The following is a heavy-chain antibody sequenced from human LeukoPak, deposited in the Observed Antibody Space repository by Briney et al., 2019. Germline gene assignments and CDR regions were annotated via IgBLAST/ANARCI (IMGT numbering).Heavy chain of an antibody. CDR2: ISYDGSNK. CDR3: AKADYGDHEV. J-gene: IGHJ4*02. D-gene: IGHD4-17*01. V-gene: IGHV3-30*18. CDR1: GFTFSTYW. Sequence: GGSLRLSCAASGFTFSTYWMSWVRQAPGKGLEWVAVISYDGSNKYYADSVKGRFTISRDNSKNTLYLQMNSLRAEDTAVYYCAKADYGDHEVWGQGTLVTVSS.